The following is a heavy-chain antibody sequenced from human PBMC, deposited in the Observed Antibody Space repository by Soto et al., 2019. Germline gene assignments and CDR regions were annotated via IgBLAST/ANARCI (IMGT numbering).Heavy chain of an antibody. CDR2: ISSNGGST. CDR1: GFTFSSYA. Sequence: GGSLRLSCAASGFTFSSYAMHWVRQAPGKGLEYVSAISSNGGSTYYANSVKGRFTISRDNSKNTLYLQMGSLRAEDMAVYYCARETYRKAFDYWGQGTLVTVSS. D-gene: IGHD1-26*01. J-gene: IGHJ4*02. V-gene: IGHV3-64*01. CDR3: ARETYRKAFDY.